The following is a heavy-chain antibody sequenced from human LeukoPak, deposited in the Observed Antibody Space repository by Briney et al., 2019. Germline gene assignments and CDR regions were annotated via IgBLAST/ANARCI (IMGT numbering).Heavy chain of an antibody. Sequence: ASVKVSCKASGYTFTGYYMHWVRQAPGQGLEWMGWINPNSGGTNYAQKFQGRVTMTRDTSISTAYMELSRLRSDDTAVYYCARMRYDSSGYYPDAFDIWGKGTMVTVSS. D-gene: IGHD3-22*01. J-gene: IGHJ3*02. CDR1: GYTFTGYY. CDR3: ARMRYDSSGYYPDAFDI. V-gene: IGHV1-2*02. CDR2: INPNSGGT.